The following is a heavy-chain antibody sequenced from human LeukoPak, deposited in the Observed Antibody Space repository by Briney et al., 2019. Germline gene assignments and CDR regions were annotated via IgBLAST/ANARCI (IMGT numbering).Heavy chain of an antibody. J-gene: IGHJ4*02. CDR3: ARGGEGYHYGSASQDH. V-gene: IGHV4-34*01. CDR1: GGSFSAYY. CDR2: INHSGST. D-gene: IGHD3-10*01. Sequence: PSETLSLTCAVYGGSFSAYYWTWIRQPPGKGLEWIGEINHSGSTNYNPSLKSRVTISLDTPKNQFSLKLSSVTAADTAVYYCARGGEGYHYGSASQDHWGQGTLVTVPS.